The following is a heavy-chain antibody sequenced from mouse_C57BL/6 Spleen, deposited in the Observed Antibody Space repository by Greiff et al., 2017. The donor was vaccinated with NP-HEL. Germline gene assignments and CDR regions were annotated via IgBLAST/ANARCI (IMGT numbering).Heavy chain of an antibody. D-gene: IGHD1-1*01. J-gene: IGHJ3*01. CDR3: ARNYYGSPFAD. CDR1: GYTFTDYY. V-gene: IGHV1-19*01. CDR2: INPYNGGT. Sequence: VQLHQSGPVLVKPGASVKMSCTASGYTFTDYYMNWVKQSHGKSLEWIGVINPYNGGTSYNQKFKGKATLTVDKSSSTAYMELNSLTSEDSAVYYCARNYYGSPFADWGQGTLVTVSA.